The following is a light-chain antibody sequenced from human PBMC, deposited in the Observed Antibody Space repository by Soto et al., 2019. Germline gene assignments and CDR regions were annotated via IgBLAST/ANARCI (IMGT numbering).Light chain of an antibody. J-gene: IGKJ5*01. CDR2: DAS. CDR3: QQRSNWPPST. Sequence: DIVLTQSPATLSLSPGERATLSCRASQSVSSYLAWYQQKPGQAPRLLIYDASNTATGIPARFSGSGSGTDFTLTISSLEPEDFAVYYCQQRSNWPPSTFGQGTRLEIK. V-gene: IGKV3-11*01. CDR1: QSVSSY.